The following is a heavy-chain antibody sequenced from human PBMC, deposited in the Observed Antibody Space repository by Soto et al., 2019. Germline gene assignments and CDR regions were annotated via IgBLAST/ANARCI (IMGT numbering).Heavy chain of an antibody. V-gene: IGHV4-4*07. CDR1: GASISGFY. Sequence: QVQLQESGPGLVKPSETLSLTCTVSGASISGFYWSWIRKSAGKGLEWIGRLYATRTTDYNPSLKRRVMMSGDTSKTQFSLMLRSVTAADTAVYYCVRHGTKTLRDWFDPWGQGISVTVSA. CDR3: VRHGTKTLRDWFDP. J-gene: IGHJ5*02. CDR2: LYATRTT. D-gene: IGHD1-26*01.